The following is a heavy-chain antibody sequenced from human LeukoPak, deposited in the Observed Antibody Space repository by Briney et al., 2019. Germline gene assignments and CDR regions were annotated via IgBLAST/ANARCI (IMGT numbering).Heavy chain of an antibody. V-gene: IGHV3-23*01. Sequence: HSGGSLRLSCAASGFTFSSYAMTWVRQAPGKGLEWVSAISGSGGSTYYADSVKGRFTISRDNSKNTLYLQMNSLRAEDTAVYYCAKGGDAYSSGWYRTDYWGQGTLVTVSS. CDR3: AKGGDAYSSGWYRTDY. CDR2: ISGSGGST. J-gene: IGHJ4*02. CDR1: GFTFSSYA. D-gene: IGHD6-19*01.